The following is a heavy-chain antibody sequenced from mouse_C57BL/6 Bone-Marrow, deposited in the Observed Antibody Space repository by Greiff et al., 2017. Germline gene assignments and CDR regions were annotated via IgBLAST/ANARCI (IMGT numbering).Heavy chain of an antibody. J-gene: IGHJ2*01. CDR1: GYSITSGYY. Sequence: VQLQQSGPGLVKPSQSLSLTCSVTGYSITSGYYWNWIRQFPGNKLEWMGYISYDGSNNYNPSLKNRISITRDTSKNQFFLKLNSVTTEDTATYYCASGGSDYYFDYWGQGTTLTVSS. CDR2: ISYDGSN. V-gene: IGHV3-6*01. CDR3: ASGGSDYYFDY.